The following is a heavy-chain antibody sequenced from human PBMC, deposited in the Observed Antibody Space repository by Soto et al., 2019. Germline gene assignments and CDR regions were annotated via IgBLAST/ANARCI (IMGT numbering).Heavy chain of an antibody. CDR1: GGSISSYY. D-gene: IGHD2-2*01. CDR3: ARSPSTSWNSPNPYWFDP. V-gene: IGHV4-59*01. Sequence: QVQLQESGPGLVKPSETLSLTCTVSGGSISSYYWSWIRQPPGKGLEWIGYIYYSGSTNYNPSLKSRVTISVDTSKNQFSLKLSSVTAADTAVYYCARSPSTSWNSPNPYWFDPWGQGTLVTVSS. J-gene: IGHJ5*02. CDR2: IYYSGST.